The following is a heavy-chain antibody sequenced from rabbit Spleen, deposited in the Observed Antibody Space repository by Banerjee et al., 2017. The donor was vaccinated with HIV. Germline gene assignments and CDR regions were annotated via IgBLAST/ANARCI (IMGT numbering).Heavy chain of an antibody. D-gene: IGHD1-1*01. V-gene: IGHV1S45*01. CDR1: GVSFSANSY. CDR3: ARDTSSSFSSYGMDL. CDR2: IDSGSSGFT. J-gene: IGHJ6*01. Sequence: QEQLKETGGDLVKPGASLTLTCTASGVSFSANSYMCWVRQAPGKGLEWIACIDSGSSGFTYFASWAKGRFTISKTSSTTVTLQMTSLTAADTATYFCARDTSSSFSSYGMDLWGPGTLVTVS.